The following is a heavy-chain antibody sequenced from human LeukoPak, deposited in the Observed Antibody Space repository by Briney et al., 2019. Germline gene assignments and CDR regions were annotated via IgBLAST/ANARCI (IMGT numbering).Heavy chain of an antibody. V-gene: IGHV3-30-3*01. CDR3: ARDSSSYFDY. D-gene: IGHD6-13*01. Sequence: GGSLRLSCAASGFTFSSYAMHWVRQAPGKGLEWVAVISYDGSNKYYADSVKGRFTISRGNSKNTLYLQMNSLRAEDTAVYYCARDSSSYFDYWGQGTLVTVSS. J-gene: IGHJ4*02. CDR2: ISYDGSNK. CDR1: GFTFSSYA.